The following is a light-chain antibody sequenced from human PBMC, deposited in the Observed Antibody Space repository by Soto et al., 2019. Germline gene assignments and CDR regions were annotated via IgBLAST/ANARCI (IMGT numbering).Light chain of an antibody. J-gene: IGLJ1*01. CDR2: DDN. V-gene: IGLV1-51*01. Sequence: QSVLTQPPSVTAAPGQKVTISCSGSSSNIGGNSVSWYQQLPGTAPKLLIYDDNKRPSGILDRFSGSKSGTSATLGITGLQTGDEADYYCGSWDSSLSAYVFGTGTKVTVL. CDR3: GSWDSSLSAYV. CDR1: SSNIGGNS.